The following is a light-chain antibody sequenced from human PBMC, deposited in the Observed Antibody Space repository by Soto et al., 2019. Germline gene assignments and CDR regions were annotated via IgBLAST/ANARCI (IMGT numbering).Light chain of an antibody. V-gene: IGKV3-15*01. CDR1: QSVSSN. CDR2: GAS. J-gene: IGKJ1*01. Sequence: EKVMTQSPATPSVSPRERATLSCRASQSVSSNLAWYQQKPGQAPRLLIYGASTRATGIPARFSGSGSGTEFTLTISSLQSEDFAVYYCQQYNNWPLTFGQGTKV. CDR3: QQYNNWPLT.